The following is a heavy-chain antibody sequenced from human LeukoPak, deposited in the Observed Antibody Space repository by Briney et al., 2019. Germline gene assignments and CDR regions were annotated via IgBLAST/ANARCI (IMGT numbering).Heavy chain of an antibody. D-gene: IGHD4-17*01. V-gene: IGHV4-38-2*02. J-gene: IGHJ6*03. CDR2: IYRSGST. CDR3: ARGTYGYYMDV. CDR1: NYSISNSLY. Sequence: SETLSLTCSGSNYSISNSLYWGWLRQPPGKGLEWIWSIYRSGSTFYNPSLKSRVTISLDTSKNQFSLKLSSVTAADTAVYFCARGTYGYYMDVWGKGTTVTVSS.